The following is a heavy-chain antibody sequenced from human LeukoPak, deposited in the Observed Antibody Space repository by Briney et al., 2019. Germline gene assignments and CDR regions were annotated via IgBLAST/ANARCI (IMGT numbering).Heavy chain of an antibody. D-gene: IGHD3-10*01. CDR2: FDPVDGKT. V-gene: IGHV1-24*01. Sequence: ASVKVSCKVSGYTLIDLSMHWVRQAPGQGLEWMGGFDPVDGKTNYAQTFQGRVTMTEDTSIDTAYMELSSLTSEDTAVYYCATSFGDKYPYGVFHIWSEGTLVTVSS. J-gene: IGHJ3*02. CDR1: GYTLIDLS. CDR3: ATSFGDKYPYGVFHI.